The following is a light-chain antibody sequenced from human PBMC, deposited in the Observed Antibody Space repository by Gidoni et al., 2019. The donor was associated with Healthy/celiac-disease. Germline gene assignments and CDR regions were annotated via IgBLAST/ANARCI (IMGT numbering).Light chain of an antibody. V-gene: IGKV1-39*01. CDR2: AAS. CDR3: QQSYSTPPT. J-gene: IGKJ1*01. CDR1: QSISSY. Sequence: DIQMTPSPSSLSASVGDRVTITCRASQSISSYLNWYQQKLGKAPKLLLYAASSLQSGVPSRFSGSGSRTDFTLTISSLQPEDFATYYCQQSYSTPPTFGQGTKVEIK.